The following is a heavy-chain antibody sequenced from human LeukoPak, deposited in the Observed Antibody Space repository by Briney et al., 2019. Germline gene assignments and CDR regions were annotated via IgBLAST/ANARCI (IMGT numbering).Heavy chain of an antibody. CDR3: AKDLILVLPAAYDY. Sequence: AGGSLRLSCAEPGSLSSYVMTWVHQAPGRGLEWVSTLSASGGSTYYADSVKGRFTISRDNSKNTLYLQMSSLRAEDTAVYFCAKDLILVLPAAYDYWGQGTLVTVSS. J-gene: IGHJ4*02. D-gene: IGHD2-2*01. CDR1: GSLSSYV. CDR2: LSASGGST. V-gene: IGHV3-23*01.